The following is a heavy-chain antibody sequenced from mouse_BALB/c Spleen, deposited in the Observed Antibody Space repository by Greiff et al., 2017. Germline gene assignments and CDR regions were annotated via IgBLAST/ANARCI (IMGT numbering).Heavy chain of an antibody. Sequence: QVQLQQSGAELARPGASVKMSCKASGYTFTSYTMHWVKQRPGQGLEWIGYINPSSGYTNYNQKFKDKATLTADKSSSTAYMQLSSLTSEDSAVYYCARGVYYDYEFAYWGQGTLVTVSA. D-gene: IGHD2-4*01. CDR1: GYTFTSYT. V-gene: IGHV1-4*01. CDR3: ARGVYYDYEFAY. J-gene: IGHJ3*01. CDR2: INPSSGYT.